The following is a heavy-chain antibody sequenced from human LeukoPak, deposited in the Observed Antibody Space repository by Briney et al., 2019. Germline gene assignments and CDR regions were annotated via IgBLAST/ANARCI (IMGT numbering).Heavy chain of an antibody. CDR1: GYTFTGYY. CDR2: INPNSGGT. V-gene: IGHV1-2*02. J-gene: IGHJ6*03. Sequence: ASVKVSCKASGYTFTGYYMRWVRQAPGQGLEWMGWINPNSGGTNYAQKFQGRVTMTRDTSISTAYMELSRLRSDDTAVYYCANTVTPRYYYYYMDVWGKGTTVTVSS. D-gene: IGHD4-11*01. CDR3: ANTVTPRYYYYYMDV.